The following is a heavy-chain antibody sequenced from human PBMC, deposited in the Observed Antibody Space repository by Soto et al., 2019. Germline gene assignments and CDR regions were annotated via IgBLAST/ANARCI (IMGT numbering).Heavy chain of an antibody. CDR2: IYYSGST. Sequence: QLQLQESGTGRVEPAETLSLTCTVSGGSFNSSSYYWGWIRQRPGKGLEWIGSIYYSGSTYYNPSLKSLVTISVDTSKNKFSPKLSSVTAADTAVYYCARYRRWFDTWGQGTLVTVSS. D-gene: IGHD1-26*01. CDR3: ARYRRWFDT. J-gene: IGHJ5*02. V-gene: IGHV4-39*01. CDR1: GGSFNSSSYY.